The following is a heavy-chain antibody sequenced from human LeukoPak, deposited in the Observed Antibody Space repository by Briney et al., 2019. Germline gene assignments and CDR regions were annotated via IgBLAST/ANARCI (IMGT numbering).Heavy chain of an antibody. Sequence: SSETLSLTCAVYGGSFSGYYWSWIRKPPGKGLEWIGEINHSGSTNYNPSLKSRVTISVDTSKNQFSLKLSPVTAADTAVYYCARTRLVYYYYYGMDVWGQGTTVTVSS. CDR1: GGSFSGYY. CDR3: ARTRLVYYYYYGMDV. D-gene: IGHD6-19*01. CDR2: INHSGST. V-gene: IGHV4-34*01. J-gene: IGHJ6*02.